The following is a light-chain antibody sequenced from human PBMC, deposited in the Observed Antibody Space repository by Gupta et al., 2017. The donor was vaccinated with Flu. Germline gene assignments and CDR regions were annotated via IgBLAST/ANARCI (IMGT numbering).Light chain of an antibody. Sequence: DYQLTQSPSSLSASVGDKVTFSCRASQNIGKYLHWFQQKPGKAPELLISDGSTLEAGVPSRFSGSESGTEFTFAISRLQPEEIATYYCQQSDYVPLTFGGGTKVEIK. CDR3: QQSDYVPLT. V-gene: IGKV1-33*01. CDR2: DGS. J-gene: IGKJ4*01. CDR1: QNIGKY.